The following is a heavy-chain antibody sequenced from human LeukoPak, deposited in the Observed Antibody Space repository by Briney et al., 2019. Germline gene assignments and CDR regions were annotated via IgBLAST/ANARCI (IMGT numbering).Heavy chain of an antibody. D-gene: IGHD6-13*01. J-gene: IGHJ4*02. Sequence: GGSLRLSCAASGFTFSSYGMHWVRQAPGKGLEWVAVISYDGGNKYYADSVKGRFTISRDNSKNTLYLQMNSLRAEDTAVYYCAKGSGYSSSWYDYWGQGTLVTVSS. CDR2: ISYDGGNK. CDR3: AKGSGYSSSWYDY. CDR1: GFTFSSYG. V-gene: IGHV3-30*18.